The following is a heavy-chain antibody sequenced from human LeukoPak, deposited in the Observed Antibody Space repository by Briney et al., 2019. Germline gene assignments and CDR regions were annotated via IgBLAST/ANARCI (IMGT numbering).Heavy chain of an antibody. CDR1: GFTFISYG. CDR3: AKRGAEVGASVAPGDY. Sequence: GGSLRLSCAASGFTFISYGMHWVRQAPGKGLEWVAFIRYDGSNKYYADSVKGRFTISRDNSKNTLYLQMKSLRAEDTAVYYCAKRGAEVGASVAPGDYWGQGTLLTVSS. V-gene: IGHV3-30*02. J-gene: IGHJ4*02. D-gene: IGHD1-26*01. CDR2: IRYDGSNK.